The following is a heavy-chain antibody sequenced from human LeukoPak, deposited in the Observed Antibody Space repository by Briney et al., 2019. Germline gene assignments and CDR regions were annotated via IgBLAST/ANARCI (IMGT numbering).Heavy chain of an antibody. CDR1: GFTFSSYA. Sequence: PGGSLRLSCAASGFTFSSYAMSWVRQAPGKGLEWVSAISDIGGSTFYADSVKGRFIISRDDSKNTVYLQMNSLRVEDTAVYYCAKVRPPGSWYCYFDYWGQGTQVTVSS. D-gene: IGHD6-13*01. J-gene: IGHJ4*02. CDR2: ISDIGGST. CDR3: AKVRPPGSWYCYFDY. V-gene: IGHV3-23*01.